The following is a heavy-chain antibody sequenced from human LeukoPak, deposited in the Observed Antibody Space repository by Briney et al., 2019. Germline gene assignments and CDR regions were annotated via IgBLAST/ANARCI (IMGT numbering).Heavy chain of an antibody. Sequence: GESLKISCKGSGYTFSNYWIGWVRQMPGKGLEWMGIIYPTDSNTRYSPSFQGQVTISADKSISTVYLQWSSLKASDTAMYYCARLGSSWYNVDYWGQGTLVTVSS. J-gene: IGHJ4*02. V-gene: IGHV5-51*01. CDR3: ARLGSSWYNVDY. CDR1: GYTFSNYW. CDR2: IYPTDSNT. D-gene: IGHD6-13*01.